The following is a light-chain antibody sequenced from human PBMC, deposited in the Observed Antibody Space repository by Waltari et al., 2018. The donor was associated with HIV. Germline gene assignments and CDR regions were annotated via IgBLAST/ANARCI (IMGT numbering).Light chain of an antibody. CDR3: QQYYGTPPT. J-gene: IGKJ1*01. CDR1: QSVLYSSNNKNY. Sequence: DIVMTQSPDSLAVSLGERATINCKSSQSVLYSSNNKNYLAWYQQKPGQPPKLLIYWASTRESGVPDRFSGSGSVTDFTLTISRLQAEDVAVYYCQQYYGTPPTCGQGTKVEIK. CDR2: WAS. V-gene: IGKV4-1*01.